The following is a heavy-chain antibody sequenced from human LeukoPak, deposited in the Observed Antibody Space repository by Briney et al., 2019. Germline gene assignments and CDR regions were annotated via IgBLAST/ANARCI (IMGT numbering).Heavy chain of an antibody. Sequence: PSETLSLTCTVSNASISSSYWSWIRQPPGKGLEWIGYIYYSGSTTYNPSLKSRVTISVDTSKNQFSLQLTSVTAADTAVYYCASSPDIVATYFDYWGQGTLVTVSS. V-gene: IGHV4-59*01. J-gene: IGHJ4*02. CDR3: ASSPDIVATYFDY. CDR1: NASISSSY. D-gene: IGHD5-12*01. CDR2: IYYSGST.